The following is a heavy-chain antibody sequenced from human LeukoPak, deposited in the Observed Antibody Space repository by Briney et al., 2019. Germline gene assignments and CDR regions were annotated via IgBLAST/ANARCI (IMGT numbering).Heavy chain of an antibody. V-gene: IGHV3-48*03. CDR1: GFTFSSYE. J-gene: IGHJ5*02. Sequence: PGGSLRLSCAASGFTFSSYETNWVRQAPGKGLEWVSYISSSSSTIYYADSVKGRFTISRDNAKNSLYLQMNSLRAEDTAVYYCATDPGLRFLEWFPHPWGQGTLVTVSS. D-gene: IGHD3-3*01. CDR3: ATDPGLRFLEWFPHP. CDR2: ISSSSSTI.